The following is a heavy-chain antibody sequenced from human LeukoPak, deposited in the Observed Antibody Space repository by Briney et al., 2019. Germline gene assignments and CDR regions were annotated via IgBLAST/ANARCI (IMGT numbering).Heavy chain of an antibody. CDR3: AKAANFGPPSNWFGP. D-gene: IGHD3-10*01. J-gene: IGHJ5*02. CDR2: ISYDGSNK. Sequence: GGSLRLSCAASGFTFSSYGMHWVRQAPGKGLEWVAVISYDGSNKYYADSVKGRFTISRDNSKNTLYLQMNSLRAEDTAVYYCAKAANFGPPSNWFGPWGQGTLVTVSS. CDR1: GFTFSSYG. V-gene: IGHV3-30*18.